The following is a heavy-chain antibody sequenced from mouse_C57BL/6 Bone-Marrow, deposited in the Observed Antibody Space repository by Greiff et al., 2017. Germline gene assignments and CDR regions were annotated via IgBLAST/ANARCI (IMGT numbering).Heavy chain of an antibody. CDR3: ARHPTVVATEAMDY. D-gene: IGHD1-1*01. Sequence: EVQLQESGGDLVKPGGSLKLSCAASGFTFSSYGMSWVRQTPDKRLEWVATISSGGSYTYYPDSVKGRFTISRDNAKNTLYLQMSSLKSEDTAMYYCARHPTVVATEAMDYWGQGTSVTVSS. CDR2: ISSGGSYT. CDR1: GFTFSSYG. J-gene: IGHJ4*01. V-gene: IGHV5-6*01.